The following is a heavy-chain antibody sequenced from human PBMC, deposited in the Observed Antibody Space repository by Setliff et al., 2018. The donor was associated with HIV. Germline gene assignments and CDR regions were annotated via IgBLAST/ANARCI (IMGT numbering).Heavy chain of an antibody. V-gene: IGHV1-69*13. CDR2: VIPIFGST. D-gene: IGHD3-22*01. Sequence: SVKVSCKASGGTFSSYAINWVRQAPGQGLEWMGGVIPIFGSTTYAQKFQDRVTITADESKDTVEMELSSLTSEDTAVYYCARDDHYYDMGSILSDWFFDLWDRGTLVTVSS. CDR1: GGTFSSYA. J-gene: IGHJ2*01. CDR3: ARDDHYYDMGSILSDWFFDL.